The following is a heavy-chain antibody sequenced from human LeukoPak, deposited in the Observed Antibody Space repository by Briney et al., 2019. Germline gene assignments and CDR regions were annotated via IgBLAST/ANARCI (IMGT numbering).Heavy chain of an antibody. J-gene: IGHJ6*03. CDR1: GYTFTGYY. CDR2: INSNSGGT. D-gene: IGHD5-18*01. CDR3: ASQTAIVNYYYYHMDV. Sequence: ASVRVSCKASGYTFTGYYIHWVRQAPGQGLEWMGWINSNSGGTNYAQRSQGRVTMTRDTSISTAYMELSRLTSDDTAVYYCASQTAIVNYYYYHMDVWGKGTTVTVSS. V-gene: IGHV1-2*02.